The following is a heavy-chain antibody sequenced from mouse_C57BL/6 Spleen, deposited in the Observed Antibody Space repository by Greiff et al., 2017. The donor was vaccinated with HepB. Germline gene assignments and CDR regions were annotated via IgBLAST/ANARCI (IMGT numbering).Heavy chain of an antibody. Sequence: QVQLKESGAELVRPGASVKLSCKASGYTFTDYYINWVKQRPGQGLEWIARIYPGSGNTYYNEKFKGKATLTAEKSSSTAYMQLSSLTSEDSAVYVCARDETDYAMDYWGQGTSVTVSS. CDR2: IYPGSGNT. CDR3: ARDETDYAMDY. V-gene: IGHV1-76*01. CDR1: GYTFTDYY. J-gene: IGHJ4*01.